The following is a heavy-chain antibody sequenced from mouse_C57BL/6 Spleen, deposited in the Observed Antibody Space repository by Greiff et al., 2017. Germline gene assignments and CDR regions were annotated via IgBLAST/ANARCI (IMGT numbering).Heavy chain of an antibody. Sequence: QVHVKQPGTELVKPGASVKLSCRASGYTFTSYWMHWVKQRPGQGLEWIGNINPSNGGTNYNEKFKSKATLTVDKSSSTAYMQLSSLTSEDSAVYYCAREALITTVEDYWGQGTTLTVSS. D-gene: IGHD1-1*01. J-gene: IGHJ2*01. V-gene: IGHV1-53*01. CDR1: GYTFTSYW. CDR3: AREALITTVEDY. CDR2: INPSNGGT.